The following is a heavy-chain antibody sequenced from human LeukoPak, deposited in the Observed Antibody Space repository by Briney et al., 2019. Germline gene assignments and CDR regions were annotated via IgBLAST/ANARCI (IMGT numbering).Heavy chain of an antibody. CDR3: ASNRRDTAMQNYYFDY. CDR1: GYTFTSYD. D-gene: IGHD5-18*01. Sequence: ASVKVSCKASGYTFTSYDINWVRQATGQGLEWMGWMNPNSGNTGYAQKFQGRVTITRNTSISTAYMELSSLRSEDTAVYYCASNRRDTAMQNYYFDYWGQGTLVTVSS. CDR2: MNPNSGNT. V-gene: IGHV1-8*03. J-gene: IGHJ4*02.